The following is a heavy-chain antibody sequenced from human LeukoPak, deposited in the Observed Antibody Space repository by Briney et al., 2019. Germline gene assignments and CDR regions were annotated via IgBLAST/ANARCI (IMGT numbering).Heavy chain of an antibody. CDR2: ISSSSSYI. D-gene: IGHD3-10*01. V-gene: IGHV3-21*01. CDR3: ARVSGSGTSNY. CDR1: GFTFSSYS. Sequence: GGSLRLSCAASGFTFSSYSMNWVRQAPGKGLEWVSSISSSSSYINYADSVKGRFTISRDNAENSLYLQMNILRTEDTAVYYCARVSGSGTSNYWGQGTLVTVSS. J-gene: IGHJ4*02.